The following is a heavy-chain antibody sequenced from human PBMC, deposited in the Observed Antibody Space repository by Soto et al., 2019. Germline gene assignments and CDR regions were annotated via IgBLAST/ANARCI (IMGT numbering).Heavy chain of an antibody. CDR2: ISYDGSNQ. J-gene: IGHJ4*02. CDR1: GFTFSSYG. CDR3: AKDQGRSGSYFENPLDY. D-gene: IGHD3-10*01. Sequence: QVQLVESGGGVVQPGRSLRLSCAASGFTFSSYGMHWVRQAPGKGLEWVAVISYDGSNQYYADSVKGRFTISRDNSKNTLYLQMNSLRADDTAVYYCAKDQGRSGSYFENPLDYWGQGTLVTVSS. V-gene: IGHV3-30*18.